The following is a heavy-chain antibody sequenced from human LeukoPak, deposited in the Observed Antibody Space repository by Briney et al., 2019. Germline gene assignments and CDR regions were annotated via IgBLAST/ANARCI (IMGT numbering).Heavy chain of an antibody. D-gene: IGHD2-21*02. CDR2: ISSSGSTI. CDR3: ARLYCGGDCYVDY. CDR1: GFTFSDYY. Sequence: GGSLRLSCAASGFTFSDYYMTWIRQAPGKGLERVSYISSSGSTISYTDSVKGRFTISRDNAKNSLYLQTNSLRVEDMAVYYCARLYCGGDCYVDYWGQGTLVTVSS. V-gene: IGHV3-11*01. J-gene: IGHJ4*02.